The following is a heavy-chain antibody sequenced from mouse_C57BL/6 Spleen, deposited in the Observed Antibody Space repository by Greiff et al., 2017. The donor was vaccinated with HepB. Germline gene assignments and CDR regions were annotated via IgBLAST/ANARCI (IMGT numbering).Heavy chain of an antibody. CDR2: FYPGSGSI. D-gene: IGHD2-4*01. J-gene: IGHJ3*01. CDR3: ERHEGYCDYDGPGVFAY. CDR1: GYTFTEYT. V-gene: IGHV1-62-2*01. Sequence: VQLQQSGAELVKPGASVKLSCKASGYTFTEYTIHWVKQRSGQGLEWIGWFYPGSGSIKYNEKFKDKATLTADKSSSTVYRELSRLTSEDSAVFFWERHEGYCDYDGPGVFAYWAQVTLVTVSA.